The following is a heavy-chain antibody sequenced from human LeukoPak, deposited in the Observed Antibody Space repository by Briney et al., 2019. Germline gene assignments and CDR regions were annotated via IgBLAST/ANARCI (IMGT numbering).Heavy chain of an antibody. D-gene: IGHD3-16*02. CDR3: AKQGSDDYVWGSYRYREDYFDY. Sequence: GASVKVSCKATGDTFSDFSISWVRQAPGQGLEWMGGIIPILGTTNYAQKFQGRVTITADTSTDTAYMELSSLRSEDTAVYYCAKQGSDDYVWGSYRYREDYFDYWGQGTLVTVSS. CDR1: GDTFSDFS. CDR2: IIPILGTT. J-gene: IGHJ4*02. V-gene: IGHV1-69*10.